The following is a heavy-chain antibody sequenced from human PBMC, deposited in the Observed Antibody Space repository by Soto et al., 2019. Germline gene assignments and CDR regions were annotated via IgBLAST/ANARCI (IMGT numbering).Heavy chain of an antibody. J-gene: IGHJ6*02. CDR2: IYYSGST. CDR1: GGSISSGGYY. Sequence: QVQLQESGPGLVKPSQTLSLTCTVSGGSISSGGYYWSWIRQHQGKDLEWIGYIYYSGSTYYNPSVKSQVTITVDTSKTQFSLEMSSVTDADTAVYYCASFPAGGYSCGGNYGMDVWGQGTTVTVSS. CDR3: ASFPAGGYSCGGNYGMDV. D-gene: IGHD5-18*01. V-gene: IGHV4-31*01.